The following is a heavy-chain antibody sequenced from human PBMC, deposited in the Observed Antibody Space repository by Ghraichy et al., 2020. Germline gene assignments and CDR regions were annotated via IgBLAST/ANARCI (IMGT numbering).Heavy chain of an antibody. V-gene: IGHV4-31*03. CDR3: ARGHYYDSSGYYQYNWFDP. D-gene: IGHD3-22*01. J-gene: IGHJ5*02. Sequence: SCTVSGGSISSGGYYWSWIRQHPGKGLEWIGYIYYSGSTYYNPSLKSRVTISVDTSKNQFSLKLSSVTAADTAVYYCARGHYYDSSGYYQYNWFDPWGQGTLVTVSS. CDR2: IYYSGST. CDR1: GGSISSGGYY.